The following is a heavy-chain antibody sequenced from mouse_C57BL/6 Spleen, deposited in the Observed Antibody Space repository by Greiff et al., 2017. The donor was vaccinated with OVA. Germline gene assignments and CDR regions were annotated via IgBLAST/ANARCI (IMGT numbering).Heavy chain of an antibody. J-gene: IGHJ3*01. CDR3: AREDSSGLFAY. V-gene: IGHV1-52*01. Sequence: QVQLKQSGAELVRPGSSVKLSCKASGYTFTSYWMHWVKQRPIQGLEWIGNIDPSDSETHYNQKFKDKATLTVDKSSSTAYMQLSSLTSEDSAVYYCAREDSSGLFAYWGQGTLVTVSA. CDR2: IDPSDSET. D-gene: IGHD3-2*02. CDR1: GYTFTSYW.